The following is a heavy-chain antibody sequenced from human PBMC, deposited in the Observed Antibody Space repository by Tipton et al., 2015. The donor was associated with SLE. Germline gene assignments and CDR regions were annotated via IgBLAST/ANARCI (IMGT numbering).Heavy chain of an antibody. CDR3: ARTQYCGGDCYGDAFDF. V-gene: IGHV4-38-2*01. Sequence: GLVKPSETLSLTCAVSNGSISNYYWTWIRQPPGKGLEWMTSISHSGITYYNPSLKSRVTTSVDTSKNQFSLRLSSVTAADTAVYYCARTQYCGGDCYGDAFDFWGQGTMVTVSS. CDR1: NGSISNYY. J-gene: IGHJ3*01. D-gene: IGHD2-21*01. CDR2: ISHSGIT.